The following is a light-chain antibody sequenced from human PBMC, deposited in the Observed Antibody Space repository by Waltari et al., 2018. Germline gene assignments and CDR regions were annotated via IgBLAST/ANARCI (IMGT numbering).Light chain of an antibody. CDR3: SSYTTRGTWV. Sequence: QSALTQPASVSGSPGQSITLSCTGAFSDVGAYNYVSWYRQLPGEAPKLLIYDVRHRPSGVSERLPGSKSGNTASLTISGVQPEDEADYFCSSYTTRGTWVFGGGTKLTVL. J-gene: IGLJ3*02. CDR2: DVR. CDR1: FSDVGAYNY. V-gene: IGLV2-14*03.